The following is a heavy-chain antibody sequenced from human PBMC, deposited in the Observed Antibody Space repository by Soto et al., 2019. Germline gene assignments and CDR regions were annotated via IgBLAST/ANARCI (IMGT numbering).Heavy chain of an antibody. Sequence: GGSLRLSCTASGFTFSNFAMNWVRHAPGKGLEWVSGISVSGGTTSYSDSVRGRFTVSRDNSKNSVLLQMNNLRAEDTAVYFCAKGMYNYDSSGYRLFDDWGQGTLVTVSS. CDR1: GFTFSNFA. CDR3: AKGMYNYDSSGYRLFDD. D-gene: IGHD3-22*01. V-gene: IGHV3-23*01. J-gene: IGHJ4*02. CDR2: ISVSGGTT.